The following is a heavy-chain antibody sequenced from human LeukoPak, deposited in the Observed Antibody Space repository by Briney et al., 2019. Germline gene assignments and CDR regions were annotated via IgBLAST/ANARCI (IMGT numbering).Heavy chain of an antibody. CDR2: LPFDERKK. CDR3: ARGVPKTSYYYYYMDV. D-gene: IGHD4-11*01. V-gene: IGHV3-30*02. Sequence: QSGGSLRLSCAASGFTFSAYGMHWVRQAPGKGLEWVAFLPFDERKKFYADSVKGRFTISRDNSNKALYLQMNSLRAEDTAVYYCARGVPKTSYYYYYMDVWGKGTTVTVSS. CDR1: GFTFSAYG. J-gene: IGHJ6*03.